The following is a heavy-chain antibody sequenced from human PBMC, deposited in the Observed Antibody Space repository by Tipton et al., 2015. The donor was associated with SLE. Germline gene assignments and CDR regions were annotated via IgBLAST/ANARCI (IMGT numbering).Heavy chain of an antibody. V-gene: IGHV4-38-2*01. D-gene: IGHD3-3*01. CDR2: FYHTGTT. CDR3: ARLRVDFWSGYTGYDAFDI. J-gene: IGHJ3*02. CDR1: GYSINSGYY. Sequence: LRLSCAVSGYSINSGYYWGWIRQPPGKGLEWIGSFYHTGTTYYNPSLKSRITMSIHTSNNQFSLKLTSLTAADTAVYYRARLRVDFWSGYTGYDAFDIWGLGTMVTVSS.